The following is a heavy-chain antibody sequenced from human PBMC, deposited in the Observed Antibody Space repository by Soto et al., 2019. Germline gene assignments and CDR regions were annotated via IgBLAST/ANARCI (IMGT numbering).Heavy chain of an antibody. CDR1: GFTFSSYG. CDR2: ICYDGSNK. J-gene: IGHJ4*02. V-gene: IGHV3-33*01. D-gene: IGHD3-10*01. CDR3: ARGFPSVATMVRGVILPLDY. Sequence: GGSLRLSCAASGFTFSSYGMHWVRQAPGKGLEWVAVICYDGSNKFYADFVKGRFTISRDNSKNMLYLQMNSLRAEDTAVYYCARGFPSVATMVRGVILPLDYWGQGTLVTVSS.